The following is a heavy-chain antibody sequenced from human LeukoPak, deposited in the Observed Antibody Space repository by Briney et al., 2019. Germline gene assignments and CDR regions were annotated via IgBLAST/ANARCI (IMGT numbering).Heavy chain of an antibody. D-gene: IGHD3-3*01. Sequence: GGSLRLSCAASGFTFSSYSMNWVRQAPGKGLEWVSSISSSSSYIYYADSVKGRFTISRDNAKNSLYLQMNSLRAEDTAVYYCARVSFGGVIPDPSGYWGQGTLVTVSS. J-gene: IGHJ4*02. CDR2: ISSSSSYI. CDR3: ARVSFGGVIPDPSGY. V-gene: IGHV3-21*01. CDR1: GFTFSSYS.